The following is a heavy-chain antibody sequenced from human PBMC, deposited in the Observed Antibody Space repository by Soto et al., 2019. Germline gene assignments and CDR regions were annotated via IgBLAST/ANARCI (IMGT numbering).Heavy chain of an antibody. CDR2: ISGSGGST. CDR1: GFTFSGYA. CDR3: VKEIYEQRWGHYYYGLDV. J-gene: IGHJ6*02. V-gene: IGHV3-23*01. D-gene: IGHD3-16*01. Sequence: GGSLRLSCAASGFTFSGYAMSWVRQAPGKGLEWVSGISGSGGSTYYADSVKGRFTISRDNSKNTLYLQMNSLRAEDTAVYYCVKEIYEQRWGHYYYGLDVWGQGTTVTVSS.